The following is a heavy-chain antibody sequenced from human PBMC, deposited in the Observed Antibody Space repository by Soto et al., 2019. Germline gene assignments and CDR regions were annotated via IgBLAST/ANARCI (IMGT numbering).Heavy chain of an antibody. J-gene: IGHJ4*02. V-gene: IGHV4-39*01. CDR3: ARRQYDGGNYYDSSGYYYVSEGFFDY. Sequence: SETLSLTCTVSGGSISSSSYYWGWIRQPPGKGLEWIGSIYYSGSTYYNPSLKSRVTISVDTSNNQFSLKLSSVTAADTAVYYCARRQYDGGNYYDSSGYYYVSEGFFDYWGQGTLVTVSS. D-gene: IGHD3-22*01. CDR1: GGSISSSSYY. CDR2: IYYSGST.